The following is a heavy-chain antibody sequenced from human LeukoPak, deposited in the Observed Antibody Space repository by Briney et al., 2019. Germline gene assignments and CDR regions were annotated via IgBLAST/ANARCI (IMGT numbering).Heavy chain of an antibody. CDR1: GGSFSGYY. V-gene: IGHV4-34*01. CDR3: ARGRVAAAGTHDYYYYGMDV. J-gene: IGHJ6*02. Sequence: SETLSLTCAVYGGSFSGYYCSWIRQPPGKGLEWIGEINHSGSTNYNPSLKSRVTISVDTSENQFSLKLGSVTAADTAVYYCARGRVAAAGTHDYYYYGMDVWGQGTTVTVSS. D-gene: IGHD6-13*01. CDR2: INHSGST.